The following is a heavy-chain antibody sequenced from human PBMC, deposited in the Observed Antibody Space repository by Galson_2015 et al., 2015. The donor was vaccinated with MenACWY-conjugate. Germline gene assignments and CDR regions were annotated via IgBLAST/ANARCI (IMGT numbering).Heavy chain of an antibody. CDR3: ARGIDGVCSFPDY. CDR2: VGSSGGNK. Sequence: SLRLSCAASGFTFNNYAMSWVRQAPGKGLEWVSAVGSSGGNKYYTDSVKGRFTISRDNSKNTLYLQMNSLRAEDTAVYYCARGIDGVCSFPDYWGHGTLVTVSS. J-gene: IGHJ4*01. CDR1: GFTFNNYA. V-gene: IGHV3-23*01. D-gene: IGHD2-8*01.